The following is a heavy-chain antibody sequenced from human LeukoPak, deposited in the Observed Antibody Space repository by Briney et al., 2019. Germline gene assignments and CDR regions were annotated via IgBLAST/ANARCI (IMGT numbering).Heavy chain of an antibody. Sequence: SETLSLTCSVSGDSTSDFYWNWIRQSPGKGLEWIGNIHDSGISNYNPSLKSRVTISIDTSRRQFFLKLSSVTAADTASYYCALAPNSNWFDFWGQGTLVTVSS. CDR2: IHDSGIS. J-gene: IGHJ5*01. V-gene: IGHV4-4*08. CDR1: GDSTSDFY. CDR3: ALAPNSNWFDF.